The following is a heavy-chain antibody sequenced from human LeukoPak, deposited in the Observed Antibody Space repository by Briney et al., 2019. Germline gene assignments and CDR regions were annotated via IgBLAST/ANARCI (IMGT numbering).Heavy chain of an antibody. CDR1: GFTFSSYG. Sequence: GRSLRLSCAASGFTFSSYGMHWVRQAPGKGLEWVAVIWYDGSNKYYADSVKGRFTISRDNSKNTLYLQMNSLRAEDTAVYYCARDPNYGDFYFDYWVQGTLVTVSS. D-gene: IGHD4-17*01. CDR3: ARDPNYGDFYFDY. CDR2: IWYDGSNK. J-gene: IGHJ4*02. V-gene: IGHV3-33*01.